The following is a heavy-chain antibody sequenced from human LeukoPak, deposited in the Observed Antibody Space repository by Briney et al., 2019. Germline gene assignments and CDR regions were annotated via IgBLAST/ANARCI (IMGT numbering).Heavy chain of an antibody. CDR1: GGTFSSYA. CDR3: ARGGYVMTTVIDPFDY. CDR2: IIPIFGTA. J-gene: IGHJ4*02. Sequence: ASVKVSCKASGGTFSSYAISWVRQAPGQGLEWMGGIIPIFGTANYAQKFQGRVTITTDESTCTAYMELSSLRSEDTAVYYCARGGYVMTTVIDPFDYWGQGTLVTVSS. D-gene: IGHD4-17*01. V-gene: IGHV1-69*05.